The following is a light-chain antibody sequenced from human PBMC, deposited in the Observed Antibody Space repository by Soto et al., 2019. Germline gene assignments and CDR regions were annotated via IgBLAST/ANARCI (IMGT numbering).Light chain of an antibody. CDR1: SSDVGKYNY. CDR3: SSYTGSSINTVV. J-gene: IGLJ2*01. CDR2: EVS. V-gene: IGLV2-14*01. Sequence: QSALTQPASVSGSPGQSITISCTGTSSDVGKYNYVSWYQQHPAKAPKLMIFEVSNRPSGVSNRFSGSKSGNTASLTISGLQAEDEAEYYCSSYTGSSINTVVFGGATKVTVL.